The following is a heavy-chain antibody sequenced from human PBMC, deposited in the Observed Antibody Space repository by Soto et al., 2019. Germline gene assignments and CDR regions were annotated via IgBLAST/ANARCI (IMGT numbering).Heavy chain of an antibody. CDR1: GYTFTSYA. V-gene: IGHV1-3*01. Sequence: ASVKVSCKASGYTFTSYAMHWVRQAPGQRLEWMGWINAGNGNTKYSQKFQGRVTITRDTSTSTAYMELRSLRSDDTAVYYCARDRRYFDRDWFDPWGQGTLVTVSS. J-gene: IGHJ5*02. CDR2: INAGNGNT. CDR3: ARDRRYFDRDWFDP. D-gene: IGHD3-9*01.